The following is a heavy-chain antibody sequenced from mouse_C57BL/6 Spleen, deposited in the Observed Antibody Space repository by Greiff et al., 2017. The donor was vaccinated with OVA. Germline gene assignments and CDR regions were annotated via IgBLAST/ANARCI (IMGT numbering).Heavy chain of an antibody. Sequence: VKLMESGPGLVQPSQSLSITCTVSGFSLTSYGVHWVRQSPGKGLEWLGVIWSGGSTDYNAAFISRLSISKDNSKSQVFFKMNSLQADDTAIYYCARNRGYYYGSSGYDFDYWGQGTTLTVSS. J-gene: IGHJ2*01. CDR3: ARNRGYYYGSSGYDFDY. CDR1: GFSLTSYG. CDR2: IWSGGST. D-gene: IGHD1-1*01. V-gene: IGHV2-2*01.